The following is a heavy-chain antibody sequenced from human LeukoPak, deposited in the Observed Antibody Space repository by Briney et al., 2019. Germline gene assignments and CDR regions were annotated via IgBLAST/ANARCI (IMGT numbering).Heavy chain of an antibody. CDR2: ISWNSGSM. D-gene: IGHD2-15*01. J-gene: IGHJ6*02. Sequence: PGGSLRLSCAVSGFTFDDYAMHWVRQAPGKGLEWVSSISWNSGSMVYVDSVKGRFTISRDNAKNSLYLQMNSLRAEDTAVYYCARLVGIAFRSWYNYYYGMDVWGQGTTVTVSS. CDR1: GFTFDDYA. V-gene: IGHV3-9*01. CDR3: ARLVGIAFRSWYNYYYGMDV.